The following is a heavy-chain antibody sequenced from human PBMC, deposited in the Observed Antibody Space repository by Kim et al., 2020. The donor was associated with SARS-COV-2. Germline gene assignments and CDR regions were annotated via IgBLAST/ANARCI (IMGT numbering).Heavy chain of an antibody. CDR1: GFTFSGSA. D-gene: IGHD6-13*01. CDR3: TRRGRIAAAGTEVRDY. J-gene: IGHJ4*02. Sequence: GGSLRLSCAASGFTFSGSAMHWVRQASGKGLEWVGRIRSKANSYATAYAASVKGRFTISRDDSKNTAYLQMNSLKTEDTAVYYCTRRGRIAAAGTEVRDYWGQGTLVTVSS. CDR2: IRSKANSYAT. V-gene: IGHV3-73*01.